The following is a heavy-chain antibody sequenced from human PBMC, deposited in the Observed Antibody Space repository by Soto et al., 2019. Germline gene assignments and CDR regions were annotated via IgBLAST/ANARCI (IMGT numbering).Heavy chain of an antibody. CDR2: INHSGST. V-gene: IGHV4-34*01. J-gene: IGHJ6*02. CDR1: GGSFSGYY. Sequence: SETLSLTCAVYGGSFSGYYWSWIRQPPGKGLEWIGEINHSGSTNYNPSLKSRVTISVDTSKNQFSLKLSSVTAADTAVYYCARSGKPGITISLRGMDVWGQGTTVTVSS. D-gene: IGHD3-9*01. CDR3: ARSGKPGITISLRGMDV.